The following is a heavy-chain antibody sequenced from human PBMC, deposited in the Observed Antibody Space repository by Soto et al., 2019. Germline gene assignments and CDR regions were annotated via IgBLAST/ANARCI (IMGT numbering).Heavy chain of an antibody. CDR1: GFIFSSYA. Sequence: QVQLVESGGGVVQPGRSLRLSCAASGFIFSSYAMHWVRQAPGKGLEWVAVISYDRSNKYYAESVKGRFTISRDNSKNTLYLQMNSLRAEDTAVYYCAREGRIAGGFDYWGQGTLVTVSS. CDR2: ISYDRSNK. V-gene: IGHV3-30-3*01. J-gene: IGHJ4*02. CDR3: AREGRIAGGFDY. D-gene: IGHD1-20*01.